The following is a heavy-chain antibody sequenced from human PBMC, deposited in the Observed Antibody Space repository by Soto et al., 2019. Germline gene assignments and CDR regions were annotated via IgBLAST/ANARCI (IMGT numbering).Heavy chain of an antibody. CDR1: GFTGSSYA. V-gene: IGHV3-23*01. J-gene: IGHJ4*02. CDR3: AYSSTLFDY. CDR2: MSGSGGST. Sequence: EVQLLESGGGLVQPGGSLRLSCAASGFTGSSYAMSWVRQAPGKWLEWVSAMSGSGGSTYYLDSVKGRFTTSRDNSKNALYLQMNSLRAEDTAVYYCAYSSTLFDYWGQGTLVTVSS. D-gene: IGHD6-13*01.